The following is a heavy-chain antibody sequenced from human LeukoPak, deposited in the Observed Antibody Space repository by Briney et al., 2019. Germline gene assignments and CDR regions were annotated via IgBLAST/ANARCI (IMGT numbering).Heavy chain of an antibody. V-gene: IGHV1-69*13. CDR3: ASPAPYYYDSSGYYSGYFDY. CDR2: IIPIFGTA. Sequence: SVKVSCKASGGTFSSYAISGVRQAPGQGLEWMGCIIPIFGTANYAQKFQGRVTVTADESTSTAYMELSSLRSEDTAVYYCASPAPYYYDSSGYYSGYFDYWAREPWSPSPQ. D-gene: IGHD3-22*01. J-gene: IGHJ4*02. CDR1: GGTFSSYA.